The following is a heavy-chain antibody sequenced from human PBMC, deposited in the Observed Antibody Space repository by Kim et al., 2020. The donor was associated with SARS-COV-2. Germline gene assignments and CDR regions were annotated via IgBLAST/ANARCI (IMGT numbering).Heavy chain of an antibody. CDR3: ARANSHITIFGVVTRIGMDV. D-gene: IGHD3-3*01. V-gene: IGHV3-11*01. CDR1: GFTFSDYY. CDR2: ISSSGSTI. J-gene: IGHJ6*02. Sequence: GGSLRLSCAASGFTFSDYYMSWIRQAPGKGLEWVSYISSSGSTIYYADSVKGRFTISRDNAKKSLYLQMNSLRAEDTAVYYCARANSHITIFGVVTRIGMDVWGQGTTVTVAS.